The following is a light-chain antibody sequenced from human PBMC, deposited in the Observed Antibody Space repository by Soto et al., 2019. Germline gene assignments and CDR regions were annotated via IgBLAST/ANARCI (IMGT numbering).Light chain of an antibody. CDR1: NSNIGGST. V-gene: IGLV1-44*01. Sequence: QSVVTQPPSASGTPGQTVTISCSGTNSNIGGSTVNWYQQFPGTAPKLLIYENSQRPSGVPDRFSGSKSGTSASLAISGLQSDDEAFYYCATWDDSLRGFVSFGGGTKLTVL. CDR2: ENS. J-gene: IGLJ2*01. CDR3: ATWDDSLRGFVS.